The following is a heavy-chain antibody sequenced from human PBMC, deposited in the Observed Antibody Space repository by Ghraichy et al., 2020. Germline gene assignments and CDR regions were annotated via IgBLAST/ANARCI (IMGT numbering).Heavy chain of an antibody. CDR3: ARGSTIFGVGFYYSYYLDV. D-gene: IGHD3-3*01. Sequence: GGSLRLSCGPSGFTFSSYEMNWVRQAPGKGLEWVSYISSSGSIIYYADSVKGRFTISRDNAKNSLYLQMHSLRAEDTAVYYCARGSTIFGVGFYYSYYLDVWGKGTTVTVSS. J-gene: IGHJ6*03. CDR2: ISSSGSII. V-gene: IGHV3-48*03. CDR1: GFTFSSYE.